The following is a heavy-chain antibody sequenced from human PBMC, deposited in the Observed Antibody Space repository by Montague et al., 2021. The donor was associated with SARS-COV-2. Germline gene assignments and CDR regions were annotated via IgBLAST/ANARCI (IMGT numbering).Heavy chain of an antibody. Sequence: SRRLSFAASGLTFSNSAMNWVRQAPGKGLEWVSGSSGSDGGTHYADSVKGRFTISRDNSKNVLYLQMNSLRAEDTALYYCAKDSYYYGLGYGMDVWGQGTTATVSS. CDR1: GLTFSNSA. D-gene: IGHD3-10*01. CDR3: AKDSYYYGLGYGMDV. J-gene: IGHJ6*02. CDR2: SSGSDGGT. V-gene: IGHV3-23*01.